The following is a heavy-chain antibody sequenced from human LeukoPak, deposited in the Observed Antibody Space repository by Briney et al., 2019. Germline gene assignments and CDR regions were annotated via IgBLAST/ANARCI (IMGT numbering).Heavy chain of an antibody. CDR2: INTYNGHT. CDR3: ARCLRGGDFVAQDAFDI. V-gene: IGHV1-18*01. CDR1: GYTFANYG. J-gene: IGHJ3*02. Sequence: ASVKVSCKASGYTFANYGIIWVRQAPGQGLEWLGWINTYNGHTNYVEKLQDRVTVTTDTSTSTVYMELRSLRSEDTAVYFCARCLRGGDFVAQDAFDIWGQGTMVTVSS. D-gene: IGHD2-21*02.